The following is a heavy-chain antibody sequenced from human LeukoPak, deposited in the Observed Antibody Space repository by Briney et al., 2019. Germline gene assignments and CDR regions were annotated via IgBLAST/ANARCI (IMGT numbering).Heavy chain of an antibody. Sequence: PGGSLRLSCAASGFTFSSYPIHWVRQAPGKGLEWVSLISYDGNHKYYADSVKGRFTISRDNSKNMFYVQINSLRPEDTAVYFCARGFPYDDTTEGYYYLMDVWGQGTTVTVSS. D-gene: IGHD4-17*01. CDR3: ARGFPYDDTTEGYYYLMDV. CDR2: ISYDGNHK. J-gene: IGHJ6*02. V-gene: IGHV3-30-3*01. CDR1: GFTFSSYP.